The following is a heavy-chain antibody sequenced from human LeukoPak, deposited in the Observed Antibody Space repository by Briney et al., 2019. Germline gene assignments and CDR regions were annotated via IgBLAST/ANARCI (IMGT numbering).Heavy chain of an antibody. J-gene: IGHJ4*02. CDR3: ARDRPYTGGWRGFDY. D-gene: IGHD6-19*01. Sequence: ASLKLSSKASGGTVSRYTISWGRQAPGQRLEWMRGSIRIFGIANYAQKFQGRVTIAADESTRTAYRDLSSRRSEDTAVYYCARDRPYTGGWRGFDYWGQGTLVTVSS. V-gene: IGHV1-69*13. CDR2: SIRIFGIA. CDR1: GGTVSRYT.